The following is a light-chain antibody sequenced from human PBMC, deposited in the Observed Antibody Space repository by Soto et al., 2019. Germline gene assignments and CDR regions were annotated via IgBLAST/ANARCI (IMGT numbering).Light chain of an antibody. V-gene: IGKV1-8*01. CDR2: AAS. Sequence: AIRMTQSPSSLSASTGDRVTITCRASQGIASYLAWYQQKPGKAPKLLIYAASNLQSGVPSRISGSGSGIDFTLTISWLHSEDSATYYCQQYYNSPLTVGGGTKVEIK. CDR3: QQYYNSPLT. CDR1: QGIASY. J-gene: IGKJ4*01.